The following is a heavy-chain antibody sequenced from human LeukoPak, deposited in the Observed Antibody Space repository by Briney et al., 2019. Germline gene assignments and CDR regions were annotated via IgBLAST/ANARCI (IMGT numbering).Heavy chain of an antibody. CDR2: INTNSGGT. D-gene: IGHD2-2*01. Sequence: ASVKVSCKASGYTFTGYYMHWVRQAPGQGLEWMAWINTNSGGTNYAQKFQGRVTMTRDTSISTAYMELSRLRSDDTAVYYCARDPSDIVVVPAAMYFDYWGQGTLVTVSS. V-gene: IGHV1-2*02. J-gene: IGHJ4*02. CDR3: ARDPSDIVVVPAAMYFDY. CDR1: GYTFTGYY.